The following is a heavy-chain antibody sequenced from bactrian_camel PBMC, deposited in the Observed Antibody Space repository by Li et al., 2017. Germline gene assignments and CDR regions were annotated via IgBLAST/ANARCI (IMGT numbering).Heavy chain of an antibody. V-gene: IGHV3S31*01. J-gene: IGHJ4*01. CDR2: IYTGGGDG. CDR1: GYTRRPNY. CDR3: ARPASGNSESNVVS. D-gene: IGHD4*01. Sequence: VQLVESGGGSAQAGGSLRLSCAASGYTRRPNYVTRFRQGPGNGREGVAGIYTGGGDGHYADAVKGQFTISRDNAKNTLYLQMNSLKPEDNAVYYCARPASGNSESNVVSWGQGTQVTVS.